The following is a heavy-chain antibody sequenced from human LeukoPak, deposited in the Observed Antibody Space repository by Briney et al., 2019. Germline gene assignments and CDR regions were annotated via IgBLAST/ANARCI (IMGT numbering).Heavy chain of an antibody. CDR3: ARSGTDYGDAFDI. V-gene: IGHV3-30*04. Sequence: RGSLRLSCAAPGFTFSSYAMRRVRQAPGKGLERGAVISYDESNTYDADSVKGRFTISRDNSKNTLYLQMNSLRAEDTAVYYCARSGTDYGDAFDIWGQGTMVTVSS. D-gene: IGHD4-17*01. CDR2: ISYDESNT. J-gene: IGHJ3*02. CDR1: GFTFSSYA.